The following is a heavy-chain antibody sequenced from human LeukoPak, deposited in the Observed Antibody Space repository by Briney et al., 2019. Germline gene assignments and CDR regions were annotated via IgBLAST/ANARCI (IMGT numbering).Heavy chain of an antibody. V-gene: IGHV3-48*03. CDR2: ISSSGNTR. D-gene: IGHD3-9*01. Sequence: PGGSLRLSCAASGFTFSSYEMNWVRQAPGKGLEWVSHISSSGNTRYYADSVKGRFTISRDNAKNSLYLQMNSLRAEDTAVYYCARSAVFRYFDSGSGGSVTPYYFDYWGQGTLVTVSS. CDR3: ARSAVFRYFDSGSGGSVTPYYFDY. J-gene: IGHJ4*02. CDR1: GFTFSSYE.